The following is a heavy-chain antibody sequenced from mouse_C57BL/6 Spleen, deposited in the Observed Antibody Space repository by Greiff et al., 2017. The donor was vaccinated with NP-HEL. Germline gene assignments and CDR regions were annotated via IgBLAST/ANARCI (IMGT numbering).Heavy chain of an antibody. D-gene: IGHD4-1*01. V-gene: IGHV1-64*01. CDR1: GYTFTSYW. Sequence: QVQLQQPGAELVKPGASVKLSCKASGYTFTSYWMHWVKQRPGQGLEWIGMIHPNSGSTNYNEKFKSKATLTVDKSSSTAYMQLSSLTSEDSAVYYCARVATGMDYFDYWGQGTTLTVSS. J-gene: IGHJ2*01. CDR3: ARVATGMDYFDY. CDR2: IHPNSGST.